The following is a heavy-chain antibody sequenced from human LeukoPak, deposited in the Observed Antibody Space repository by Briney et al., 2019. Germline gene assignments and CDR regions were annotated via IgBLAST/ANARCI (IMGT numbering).Heavy chain of an antibody. V-gene: IGHV4-4*09. CDR3: VRGGYDSSGYYLDS. J-gene: IGHJ4*02. CDR1: GGSISGYY. Sequence: PSETLSLTCTVSGGSISGYYWSWFRQPSGKGLEWFGWIHSSGSTEDNPSLKSRVTMSIDTSKNQISLKLYSVTAADTAVYYCVRGGYDSSGYYLDSWGQGTLVTVSS. D-gene: IGHD3-22*01. CDR2: IHSSGST.